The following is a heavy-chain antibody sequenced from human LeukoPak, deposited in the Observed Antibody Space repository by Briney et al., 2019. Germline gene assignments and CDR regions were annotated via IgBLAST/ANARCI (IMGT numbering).Heavy chain of an antibody. Sequence: ASVKVSCKVSGYTLTELSMHWVRQAPGKGLEWMGGFDPEDGETIYAQKFQGRVTMTEDTSTDTAYMELSSLRSEDTAVYDCATVGEVDIRIHRGAFDIWGQGTMVTVSS. CDR1: GYTLTELS. D-gene: IGHD3-16*01. J-gene: IGHJ3*02. CDR2: FDPEDGET. CDR3: ATVGEVDIRIHRGAFDI. V-gene: IGHV1-24*01.